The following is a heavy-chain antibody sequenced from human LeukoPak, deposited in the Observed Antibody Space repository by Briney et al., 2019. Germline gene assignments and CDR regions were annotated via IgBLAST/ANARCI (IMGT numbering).Heavy chain of an antibody. D-gene: IGHD3-9*01. CDR2: ISSSSSYI. J-gene: IGHJ4*02. Sequence: GGSLRLSCAASGFTFSSYSMNWVRQAPGKGLEWVSSISSSSSYIYYADSVKGRFTISRDNAKNSLYLQMNSLRAEDTAVYYCARDIGAPSLRYFDWLSATPDYWGQGTLVTVST. V-gene: IGHV3-21*01. CDR3: ARDIGAPSLRYFDWLSATPDY. CDR1: GFTFSSYS.